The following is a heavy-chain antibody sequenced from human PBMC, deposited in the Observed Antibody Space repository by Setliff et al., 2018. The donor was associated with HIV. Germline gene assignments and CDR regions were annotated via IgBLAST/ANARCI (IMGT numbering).Heavy chain of an antibody. V-gene: IGHV4-34*12. Sequence: SETLSLTCAVYGGSFSGYYWSWIRQPPGKGLEWIGEIIHSGSTNYNPSLKSRVTISVDTSKNHFSLTLNSVTAADSAVYYSARVEAKVRGATYGMDVWGQGTTVTVSS. D-gene: IGHD3-10*01. J-gene: IGHJ6*02. CDR2: IIHSGST. CDR1: GGSFSGYY. CDR3: ARVEAKVRGATYGMDV.